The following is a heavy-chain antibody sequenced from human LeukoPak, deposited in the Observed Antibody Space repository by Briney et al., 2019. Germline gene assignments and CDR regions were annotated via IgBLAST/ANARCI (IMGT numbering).Heavy chain of an antibody. CDR1: GFTFSSYG. CDR3: ANLDDFWFY. D-gene: IGHD3-3*01. CDR2: ISGSGGST. J-gene: IGHJ4*02. Sequence: GGSLRLSCAASGFTFSSYGMHWVRQAPGKGLEWVSAISGSGGSTYYADSVKGRFTISRDNSKNTLYLQMNSLRAEDTAVYYCANLDDFWFYWGQGTLVTVSS. V-gene: IGHV3-23*01.